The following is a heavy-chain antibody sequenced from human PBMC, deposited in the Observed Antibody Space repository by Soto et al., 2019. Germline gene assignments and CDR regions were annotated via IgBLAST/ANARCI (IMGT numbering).Heavy chain of an antibody. CDR3: ARLEPTKYSSSWPDIFDY. J-gene: IGHJ4*02. CDR2: ISAYNGNT. D-gene: IGHD6-13*01. CDR1: GYTFTSYG. Sequence: ASVKVSCKASGYTFTSYGISWVRQAPGQGLEWMGWISAYNGNTNYAQKLQGRVTMTTDTSTSTAYMELRSLRSDDTAVYYCARLEPTKYSSSWPDIFDYWGQGTLVTVSS. V-gene: IGHV1-18*01.